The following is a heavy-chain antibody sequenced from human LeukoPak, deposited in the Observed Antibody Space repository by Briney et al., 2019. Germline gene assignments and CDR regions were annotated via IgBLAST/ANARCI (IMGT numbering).Heavy chain of an antibody. V-gene: IGHV3-21*01. J-gene: IGHJ4*02. D-gene: IGHD3-22*01. CDR2: ISSSSSYI. Sequence: PGGSLRLSCAASGFTFSSYSMDWVRQAPGKGPEWVSSISSSSSYIYYADSVKGRFTISRDNAKNSLYLQMNSLRAEDTAVYYCARAMIVPRGFDYWGQGTLVTVSS. CDR3: ARAMIVPRGFDY. CDR1: GFTFSSYS.